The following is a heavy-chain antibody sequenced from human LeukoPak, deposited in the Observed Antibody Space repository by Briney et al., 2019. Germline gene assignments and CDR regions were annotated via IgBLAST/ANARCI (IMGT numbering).Heavy chain of an antibody. D-gene: IGHD4-17*01. CDR1: GFTFSSYG. CDR2: IWYDGSNK. CDR3: ARDLATVTEGYYYYGMDV. V-gene: IGHV3-33*01. Sequence: PGRSLRLSCAASGFTFSSYGMHWVRQAPGKGLEWVAVIWYDGSNKYYADSVKGRFTISRDNSKNTLYLQMNSLRAEDTAVYYCARDLATVTEGYYYYGMDVWGQGTTVTVSS. J-gene: IGHJ6*02.